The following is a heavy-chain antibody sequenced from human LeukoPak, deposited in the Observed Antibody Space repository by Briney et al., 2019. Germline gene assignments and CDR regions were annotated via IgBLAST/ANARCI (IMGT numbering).Heavy chain of an antibody. D-gene: IGHD3-22*01. CDR2: ISAYNGNT. CDR3: ARDLHYDSSGYLGY. Sequence: GASVKVSCKASGYTFTSYGISWVRQAPGQGLEWMGWISAYNGNTNYAQKLQGRVTMTTDTSTSTAYMELRSLRSDDTAVYYCARDLHYDSSGYLGYWGQGTLVTVSS. J-gene: IGHJ4*02. CDR1: GYTFTSYG. V-gene: IGHV1-18*01.